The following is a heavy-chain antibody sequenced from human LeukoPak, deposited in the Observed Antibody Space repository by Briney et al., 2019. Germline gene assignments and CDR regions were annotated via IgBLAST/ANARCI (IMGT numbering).Heavy chain of an antibody. J-gene: IGHJ4*02. CDR2: ISGSGGST. Sequence: GGSLRLSCAASGFTFSSYAMSWVRQAPGKGLEWVSAISGSGGSTYYADSVKGRFTISRDNSENTLYLQMNSLRAEDTAVYYCAKDLSYYDFWSGYKLIDYWGQGTLVTVSS. V-gene: IGHV3-23*01. CDR3: AKDLSYYDFWSGYKLIDY. CDR1: GFTFSSYA. D-gene: IGHD3-3*01.